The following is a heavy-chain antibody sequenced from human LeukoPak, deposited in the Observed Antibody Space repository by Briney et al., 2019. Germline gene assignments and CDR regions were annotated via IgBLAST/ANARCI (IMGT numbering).Heavy chain of an antibody. D-gene: IGHD3-22*01. CDR1: GGSISSYY. V-gene: IGHV4-59*08. Sequence: SETLSLTCTVSGGSISSYYWSWIRQPPGKGLEWLGYIYYSGSTNYNPSLKSRVTISVDTSKNQFSLKLSSVTAADTAVYYCARLNYYDSSGYYGAAAFDIWGQGTMVTVSS. CDR3: ARLNYYDSSGYYGAAAFDI. CDR2: IYYSGST. J-gene: IGHJ3*02.